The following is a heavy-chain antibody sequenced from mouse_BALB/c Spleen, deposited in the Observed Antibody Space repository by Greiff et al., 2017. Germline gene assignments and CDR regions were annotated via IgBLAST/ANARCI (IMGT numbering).Heavy chain of an antibody. CDR1: GYTFTSYT. D-gene: IGHD2-14*01. CDR3: ARDRYDVFYAMDY. J-gene: IGHJ4*01. CDR2: INPSSGYT. V-gene: IGHV1-4*01. Sequence: VQLQQSGAELARPGASVKMSCKASGYTFTSYTMHWVKQRPGQGLEWIGYINPSSGYTNYNQKFKDKATLTADKSSSTAYMQLSSLTSEDSAVYHCARDRYDVFYAMDYWGQGTSVTVSS.